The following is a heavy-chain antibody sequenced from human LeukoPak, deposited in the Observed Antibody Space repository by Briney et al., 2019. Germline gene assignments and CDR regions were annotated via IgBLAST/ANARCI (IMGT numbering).Heavy chain of an antibody. Sequence: GGSLRLSCAASGFTFSSYSMNWVRQAPGKGLEWVSSISSSSSYIYYADSVKGRFTISRDNAKNSLYLQMNSLRAEDTAVYYCARGSGLRFLEWLSHSDAFDIWGQGTMVTVSS. CDR1: GFTFSSYS. V-gene: IGHV3-21*01. J-gene: IGHJ3*02. CDR3: ARGSGLRFLEWLSHSDAFDI. CDR2: ISSSSSYI. D-gene: IGHD3-3*01.